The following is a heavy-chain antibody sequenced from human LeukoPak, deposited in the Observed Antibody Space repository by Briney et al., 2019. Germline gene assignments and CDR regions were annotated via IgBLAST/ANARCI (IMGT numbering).Heavy chain of an antibody. V-gene: IGHV1-18*01. CDR2: ISAYNGNT. D-gene: IGHD3-9*01. J-gene: IGHJ4*02. CDR1: GYTFTIYG. CDR3: ARVTRDFDWLSNAFDY. Sequence: ASVKVSCKASGYTFTIYGISWVRQAPGQGLELMGWISAYNGNTNYAQKLQGRVSMTTDTSTSTAYMELRSLRSDDTAVYYCARVTRDFDWLSNAFDYWGQGTLVTVSS.